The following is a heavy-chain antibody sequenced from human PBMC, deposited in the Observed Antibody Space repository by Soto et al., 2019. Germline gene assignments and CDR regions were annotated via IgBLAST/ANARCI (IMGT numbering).Heavy chain of an antibody. CDR2: IYYSGST. CDR1: GGSISSSSYY. D-gene: IGHD2-15*01. Sequence: PSETLCLTCTVSGGSISSSSYYWGWIRQPPGKGLEWIGSIYYSGSTYYNPSLKSRVTISVDTSKNQFSLKLSSVTAADTAVYYCARHGLGYCSGGSCYGMDVWGQGTTVTVSS. CDR3: ARHGLGYCSGGSCYGMDV. J-gene: IGHJ6*02. V-gene: IGHV4-39*01.